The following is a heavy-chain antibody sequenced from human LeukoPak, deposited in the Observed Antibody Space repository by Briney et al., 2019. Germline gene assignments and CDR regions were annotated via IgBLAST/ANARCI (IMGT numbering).Heavy chain of an antibody. CDR3: ARVLSSGHYYDSSGQFDY. J-gene: IGHJ4*02. CDR1: GFTFSSYG. Sequence: GGSLRLSCAASGFTFSSYGMHWVRQAPGKGLEWVAVISYDGSNKYYADSVKGRFTISRDNAKNSLYLQMNSLRAEDTAVYYCARVLSSGHYYDSSGQFDYWGQGTLVTVSS. CDR2: ISYDGSNK. D-gene: IGHD3-22*01. V-gene: IGHV3-30*03.